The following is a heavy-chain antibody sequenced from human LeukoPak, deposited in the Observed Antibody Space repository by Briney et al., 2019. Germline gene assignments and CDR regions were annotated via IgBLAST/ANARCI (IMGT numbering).Heavy chain of an antibody. Sequence: SETLSLTCTVSGGSISSGGYYWSWIRQHPGKGLEWIGYIYYSGSTYYNPSLKSRVTISVDTSKNQFSLKLSSVTAADTAVYYCARDHNGLFDYWGQGTLVTVSS. J-gene: IGHJ4*02. CDR2: IYYSGST. D-gene: IGHD1-14*01. CDR3: ARDHNGLFDY. V-gene: IGHV4-31*03. CDR1: GGSISSGGYY.